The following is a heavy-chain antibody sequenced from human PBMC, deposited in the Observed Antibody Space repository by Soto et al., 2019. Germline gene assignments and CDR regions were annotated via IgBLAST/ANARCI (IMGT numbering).Heavy chain of an antibody. CDR2: IWYDGSRK. CDR1: GFTFSTYG. D-gene: IGHD1-26*01. Sequence: GGSLRLSCVASGFTFSTYGMHWVRQAPGKGLEWVAVIWYDGSRKDYADSVKGRFTISRDNSKNTLHLQMDSLRAEDTAVYYCARALSGSYDALDIWGQGTVVTVSS. J-gene: IGHJ3*02. V-gene: IGHV3-33*01. CDR3: ARALSGSYDALDI.